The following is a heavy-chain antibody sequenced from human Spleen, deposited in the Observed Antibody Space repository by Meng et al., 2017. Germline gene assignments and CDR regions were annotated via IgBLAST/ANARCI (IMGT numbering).Heavy chain of an antibody. D-gene: IGHD1-1*01. CDR2: IKSKTDSETT. CDR1: GFTFSNAW. CDR3: IWNDLGDY. J-gene: IGHJ4*02. V-gene: IGHV3-15*01. Sequence: VGVGEGLVQLGGSLSSYCAAYGFTFSNAWMTWVRQAPGKGLEWVGRIKSKTDSETTDYAAPVNGRFTISRDDSKHTLYLQMSSLKIEDTAVYYCIWNDLGDYWGQGTLVTVSS.